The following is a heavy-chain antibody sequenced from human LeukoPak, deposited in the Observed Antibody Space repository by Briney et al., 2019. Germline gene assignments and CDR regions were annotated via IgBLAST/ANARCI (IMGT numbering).Heavy chain of an antibody. V-gene: IGHV1-24*01. CDR2: FFPEEGEA. CDR1: GYTPTVII. J-gene: IGHJ4*02. Sequence: AAVKVSCKDPGYTPTVIIPYRVRHDLGKGPERRGGFFPEEGEAIYAQKFQGRVSMTEDTSTDTAYMELSSLRSEDTAVYYCATDQQWLGWSYNYWGQGALGTVSS. D-gene: IGHD6-19*01. CDR3: ATDQQWLGWSYNY.